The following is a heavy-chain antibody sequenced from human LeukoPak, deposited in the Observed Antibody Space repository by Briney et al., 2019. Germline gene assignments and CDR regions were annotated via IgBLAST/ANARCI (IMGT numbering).Heavy chain of an antibody. CDR1: GGSVIGYY. CDR3: ARLSLDESGYRPDY. D-gene: IGHD5-18*01. CDR2: VYYGGNS. Sequence: SETLSLTCTVSGGSVIGYYWIWIRQPPEKGLEWVGYVYYGGNSNYNPSLMSRLTISIDTSTNKFSLQLSSVTAADTAVYYCARLSLDESGYRPDYWGQGTLVTVSP. J-gene: IGHJ4*02. V-gene: IGHV4-59*08.